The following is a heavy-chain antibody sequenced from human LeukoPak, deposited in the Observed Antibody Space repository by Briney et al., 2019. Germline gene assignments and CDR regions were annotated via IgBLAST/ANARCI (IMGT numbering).Heavy chain of an antibody. CDR2: IYYSGST. Sequence: PSETLSLTCTVSGGSIRSSTYYWGWIRQPPGKGLEWIGSIYYSGSTYYNPSLKSRVTISVDTSKNQFSLKLSSVTAADTAVYYCARYQVRKSVLMDVWGKGTTVTVSS. CDR1: GGSIRSSTYY. J-gene: IGHJ6*04. D-gene: IGHD4/OR15-4a*01. CDR3: ARYQVRKSVLMDV. V-gene: IGHV4-39*01.